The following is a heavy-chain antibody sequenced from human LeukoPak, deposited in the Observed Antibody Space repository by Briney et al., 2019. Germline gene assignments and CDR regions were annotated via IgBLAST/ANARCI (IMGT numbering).Heavy chain of an antibody. J-gene: IGHJ4*02. Sequence: GGSLRLSCAASGFTFSTYAMHWVRQAPGKGLEWVAVISYDGSNKYYGDSVKGRFTISRDNSKNTLYLQMNSLRAEDTAVYYCARDARYICSGGSCYHFDYWGQGTLVTVSS. CDR3: ARDARYICSGGSCYHFDY. V-gene: IGHV3-30-3*01. D-gene: IGHD2-15*01. CDR1: GFTFSTYA. CDR2: ISYDGSNK.